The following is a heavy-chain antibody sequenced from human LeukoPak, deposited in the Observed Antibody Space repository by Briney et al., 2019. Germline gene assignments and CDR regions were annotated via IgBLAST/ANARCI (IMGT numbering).Heavy chain of an antibody. CDR2: INHSGST. D-gene: IGHD5-18*01. Sequence: KPSETLSLTCAVYGGSFSGYYWSWIRQPPGKGLEWIGEINHSGSTNYDPSLKSRVTISVDTSKNQFSLKLSSVTAADTAVYYCARGWLGYSYAGPRNYFDYWGQGTLVTVSS. CDR1: GGSFSGYY. CDR3: ARGWLGYSYAGPRNYFDY. J-gene: IGHJ4*02. V-gene: IGHV4-34*01.